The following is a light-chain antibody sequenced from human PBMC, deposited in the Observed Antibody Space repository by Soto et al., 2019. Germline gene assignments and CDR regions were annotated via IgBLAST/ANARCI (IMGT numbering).Light chain of an antibody. CDR3: QQYGSSPWT. V-gene: IGKV3-20*01. CDR2: GAS. Sequence: ETVLTQSPGTLSLSPGERATLSCRASQTIRSNYLAWYRQTPGQAPRLLIYGASNRPTGIAYRFSGSGSGTDFTLIISRLEPEDFALYYCQQYGSSPWTFGQGTKVEIK. J-gene: IGKJ1*01. CDR1: QTIRSNY.